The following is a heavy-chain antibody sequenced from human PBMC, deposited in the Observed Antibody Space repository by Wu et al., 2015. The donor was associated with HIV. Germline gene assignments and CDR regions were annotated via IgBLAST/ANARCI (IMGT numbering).Heavy chain of an antibody. Sequence: QVQLVQSGAEVKEPGASVKVSCEASGYTFTSYDINWVRQATGQGLEWMGWMNPKSGNTGYAQKFQGRVTITKNTSITTAYMELSSLRSEDTAVYYCARGXGCSSTSCQYHFDSVGQGTLVYVSS. CDR1: GYTFTSYD. D-gene: IGHD2-2*01. CDR2: MNPKSGNT. V-gene: IGHV1-8*03. CDR3: ARGXGCSSTSCQYHFDS. J-gene: IGHJ4*02.